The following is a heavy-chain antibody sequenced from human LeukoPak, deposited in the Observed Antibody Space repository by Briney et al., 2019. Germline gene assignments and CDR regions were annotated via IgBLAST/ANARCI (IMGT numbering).Heavy chain of an antibody. Sequence: PGGSLRLSCAASGFTFSSYSMNWVRQAPGKGLEWVSSISSSSSYIYYADSVKGRFTISRDNAKNSLYLQMNSLRAEDTAVYYCARDGGYSGGMDVWGQGTTVTVSS. J-gene: IGHJ6*02. CDR3: ARDGGYSGGMDV. D-gene: IGHD5-12*01. CDR2: ISSSSSYI. V-gene: IGHV3-21*01. CDR1: GFTFSSYS.